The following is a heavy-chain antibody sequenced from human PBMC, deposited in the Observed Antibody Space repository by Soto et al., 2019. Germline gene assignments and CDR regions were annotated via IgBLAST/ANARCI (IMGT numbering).Heavy chain of an antibody. CDR1: GFTFSSYA. CDR2: ISGSGGST. D-gene: IGHD6-19*01. V-gene: IGHV3-23*01. CDR3: AKVGWAAFDI. Sequence: GGSLRLSCAASGFTFSSYAMSWVRQAPGKGLEWVSAISGSGGSTYYADSVKGRFTISRDNSKNTLYLQMNSLRAEDSDLYYCAKVGWAAFDIWGQGTMVTVSS. J-gene: IGHJ3*02.